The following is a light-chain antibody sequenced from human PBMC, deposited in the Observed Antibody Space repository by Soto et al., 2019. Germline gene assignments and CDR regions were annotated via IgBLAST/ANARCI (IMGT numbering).Light chain of an antibody. CDR2: STS. J-gene: IGLJ1*01. Sequence: QSVLTQPPSASGTPGQIVAISCSGSSSNIGSNTVTWYQQLPGTAPKLLIYSTSQRSSGVPGRFSGSKSGASASLSISGLQSEDEADYYCAAWDDRLDVYVFGTGTMVIVL. CDR1: SSNIGSNT. CDR3: AAWDDRLDVYV. V-gene: IGLV1-44*01.